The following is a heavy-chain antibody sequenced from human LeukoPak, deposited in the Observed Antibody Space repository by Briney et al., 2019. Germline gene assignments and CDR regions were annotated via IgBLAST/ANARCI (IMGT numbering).Heavy chain of an antibody. CDR3: ATELGYCSGGSCYVY. D-gene: IGHD2-15*01. CDR2: IYYSGST. V-gene: IGHV4-59*01. Sequence: SETLSLTCTVSDGSISSYYWSWIRQPPGKGLEWIGYIYYSGSTNYNPSLKSRVTISVDTSKNQFSLKLSSVTAADTAVYYCATELGYCSGGSCYVYWGQGTLVTVSS. J-gene: IGHJ4*02. CDR1: DGSISSYY.